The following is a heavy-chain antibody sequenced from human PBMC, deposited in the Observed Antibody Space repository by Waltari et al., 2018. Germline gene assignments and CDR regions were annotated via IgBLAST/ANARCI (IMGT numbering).Heavy chain of an antibody. V-gene: IGHV3-33*01. Sequence: QVHLLESGGGLVQPGGSLRLSCVASEFTFRDYGMHWVRQAPGKGLGGVAVIWFDGSYKYYSEFVKGRFTISRDNSKNTLYLQMNGLRAEDTAIYYCARDKGGSMYYLDYWGQGTLVTVSS. D-gene: IGHD3-10*01. CDR3: ARDKGGSMYYLDY. CDR2: IWFDGSYK. J-gene: IGHJ4*02. CDR1: EFTFRDYG.